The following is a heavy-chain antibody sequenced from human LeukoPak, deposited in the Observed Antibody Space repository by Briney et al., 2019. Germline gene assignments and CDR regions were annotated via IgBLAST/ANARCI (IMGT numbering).Heavy chain of an antibody. Sequence: GGSLRLSCAGSGFTFSNYYMHWVRQAPGKGLEYVSAISYNGDETYYGNSVKGRFTISRDNSKNTLYLQMGSLRPEDTAVYYCARGPMVRGPYTNIDYWGQGTLVTVSS. V-gene: IGHV3-64*01. CDR3: ARGPMVRGPYTNIDY. J-gene: IGHJ4*02. D-gene: IGHD3-10*01. CDR1: GFTFSNYY. CDR2: ISYNGDET.